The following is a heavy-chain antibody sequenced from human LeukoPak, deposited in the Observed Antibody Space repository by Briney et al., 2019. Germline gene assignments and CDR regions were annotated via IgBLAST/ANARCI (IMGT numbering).Heavy chain of an antibody. V-gene: IGHV3-30*18. D-gene: IGHD3-3*01. J-gene: IGHJ4*02. CDR3: VKEYHSRGFGAYFDY. CDR1: KFTFSHYG. CDR2: ISSDGSIK. Sequence: GGSLRLSCTASKFTFSHYGMQWVRQAPGKGLEWVAVISSDGSIKVYADSVKGRFTLSRDNSINTVNLQMNSLRAEDTAVYYCVKEYHSRGFGAYFDYWGQGTLVTVSS.